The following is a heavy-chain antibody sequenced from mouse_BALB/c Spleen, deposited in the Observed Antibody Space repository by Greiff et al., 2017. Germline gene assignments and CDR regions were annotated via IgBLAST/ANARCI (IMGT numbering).Heavy chain of an antibody. D-gene: IGHD1-1*01. J-gene: IGHJ4*01. CDR2: IWAGGST. CDR1: GFSLTSYG. V-gene: IGHV2-9*02. Sequence: QVQLKESGPGLVAPSQSLSITCTVSGFSLTSYGVHWVRQPPGKGLEWLGVIWAGGSTNYNSALMSRLSISKDNSKSQVFLKMNSLQTDDTAMYYCAREGVYYYGSSYEGYAMDYWGQGTSVTVSS. CDR3: AREGVYYYGSSYEGYAMDY.